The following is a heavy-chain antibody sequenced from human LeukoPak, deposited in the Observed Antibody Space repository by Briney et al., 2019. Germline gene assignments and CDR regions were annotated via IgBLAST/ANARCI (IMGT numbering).Heavy chain of an antibody. CDR2: IKQDGSEK. V-gene: IGHV3-7*03. D-gene: IGHD2-8*01. J-gene: IGHJ4*02. CDR3: AKGHTYGMI. Sequence: PGGSLRLSCAASGFTFSSYWMSWVRQAPGKGLEWVANIKQDGSEKYYVDSVKGRFTISRGNAKGSLYLQMNNLGADDTAVYYCAKGHTYGMIWGQGTLVTVSS. CDR1: GFTFSSYW.